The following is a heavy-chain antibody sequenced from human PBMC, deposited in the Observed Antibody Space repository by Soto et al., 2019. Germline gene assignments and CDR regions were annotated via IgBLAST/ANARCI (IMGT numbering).Heavy chain of an antibody. J-gene: IGHJ6*02. Sequence: SETLSLTCTVSGGSISSSSYYWGWIRQPPGKGLEWIGSIYYSGSTYYNPSLKSRVTISVDTSKNQFSLKLSSVTAADTAVYYCARDPAYCISTSCYYYYGMDVWGQGTTVTVSS. CDR3: ARDPAYCISTSCYYYYGMDV. CDR2: IYYSGST. CDR1: GGSISSSSYY. V-gene: IGHV4-39*02. D-gene: IGHD2-2*01.